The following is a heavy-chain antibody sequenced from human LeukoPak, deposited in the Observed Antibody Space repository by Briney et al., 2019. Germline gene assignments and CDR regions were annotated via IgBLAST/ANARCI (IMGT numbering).Heavy chain of an antibody. Sequence: SETLSLTCSVSGGSISPYYWSWIRQPPGKGLEWIGFISYSGSANSNPSLTSRLSLSLDTSKNQFSLTLSSVTAADTAVYYCARPSPRYCSGVSCNAFDIWGQGMLVTVSS. CDR2: ISYSGSA. CDR3: ARPSPRYCSGVSCNAFDI. V-gene: IGHV4-59*08. D-gene: IGHD2-15*01. J-gene: IGHJ3*02. CDR1: GGSISPYY.